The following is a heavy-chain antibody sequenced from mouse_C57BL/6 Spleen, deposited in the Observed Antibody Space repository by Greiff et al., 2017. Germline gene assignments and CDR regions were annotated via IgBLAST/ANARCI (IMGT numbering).Heavy chain of an antibody. CDR3: ARGDNYYGPFDY. J-gene: IGHJ2*01. CDR2: INPSTGGT. D-gene: IGHD1-1*01. Sequence: QVQLQQPGTELVKPGASVKLSCKASGYTFTSYWMPWVKQRPGQGLEWIGNINPSTGGTNYTEKLTSKATLTVDKSYSTAYMQLSSLTSEDSAVYYCARGDNYYGPFDYWGQGTTLTVSS. CDR1: GYTFTSYW. V-gene: IGHV1-53*01.